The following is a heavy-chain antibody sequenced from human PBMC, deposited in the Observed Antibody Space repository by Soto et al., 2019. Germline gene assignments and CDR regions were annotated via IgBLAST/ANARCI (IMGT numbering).Heavy chain of an antibody. D-gene: IGHD2-2*02. CDR3: AREGRGKKAGYNGLVSLGY. CDR1: GSRFSNYV. Sequence: QVQLVQSGAEVKTPGSSLKVSCTVSGSRFSNYVISWVRQAPGHGLEWLGRIIPIFNTTQYAQKFQGRVTITADKSTNTASLELSSLRSDDTALYYCAREGRGKKAGYNGLVSLGYWGQGTLVTVSS. CDR2: IIPIFNTT. J-gene: IGHJ4*02. V-gene: IGHV1-69*06.